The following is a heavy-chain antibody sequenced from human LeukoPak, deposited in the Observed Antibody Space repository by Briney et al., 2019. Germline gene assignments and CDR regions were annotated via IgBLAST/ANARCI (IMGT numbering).Heavy chain of an antibody. V-gene: IGHV4-61*02. Sequence: PSETLSLTCTVSGGSISSGDYYWSWIRQPAGKGLEWIGRIYTSGSTYYNPSLKSRVTISIDTSKNHFSLKLSSVTAADTAVYYCARVSIGDFDSSGYFDYWGQGTLVTVSS. CDR3: ARVSIGDFDSSGYFDY. CDR2: IYTSGST. CDR1: GGSISSGDYY. J-gene: IGHJ4*02. D-gene: IGHD3-22*01.